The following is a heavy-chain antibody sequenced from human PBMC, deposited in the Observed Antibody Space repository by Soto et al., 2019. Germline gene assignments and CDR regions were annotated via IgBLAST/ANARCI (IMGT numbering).Heavy chain of an antibody. CDR1: GGTFSSYA. D-gene: IGHD2-2*01. V-gene: IGHV1-69*13. Sequence: SVKVSCKASGGTFSSYAISWVRQAPGQGLEWMGGIIPIFGTANYAQKFQGRVTITADESTSTAYMELSSLRSEDTAVYYCARALEPDAINYYYGMDVWGQGTTVTVSS. CDR2: IIPIFGTA. J-gene: IGHJ6*02. CDR3: ARALEPDAINYYYGMDV.